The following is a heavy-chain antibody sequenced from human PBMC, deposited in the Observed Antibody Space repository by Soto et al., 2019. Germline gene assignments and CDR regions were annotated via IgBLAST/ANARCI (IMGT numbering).Heavy chain of an antibody. V-gene: IGHV3-7*01. CDR3: ARDRVYYFDY. Sequence: GGSLRLSCAASGFTFSSYLMSWVRQAPGKGLEWVANIKQDGSEKYYVDSVKGRFTISRDNAKNSLYLQMNSLRAEDTAVYYCARDRVYYFDYWGQGTLVTVS. CDR1: GFTFSSYL. CDR2: IKQDGSEK. J-gene: IGHJ4*02. D-gene: IGHD6-13*01.